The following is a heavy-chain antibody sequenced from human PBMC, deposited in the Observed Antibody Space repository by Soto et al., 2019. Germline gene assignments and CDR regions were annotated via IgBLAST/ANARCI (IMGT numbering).Heavy chain of an antibody. J-gene: IGHJ6*02. CDR1: GFTFSSYA. Sequence: EVQLLESGVGLVQPGGSLRLSCAASGFTFSSYAMSWVRQAPGKGLEWVSAISGSGGSTYYADSVKGRFTISRDNSKNTLYLQMTSLRAEDTAVYYCAKGATGYYYYGMDVWGPGTTVTVSS. CDR2: ISGSGGST. D-gene: IGHD1-26*01. V-gene: IGHV3-23*01. CDR3: AKGATGYYYYGMDV.